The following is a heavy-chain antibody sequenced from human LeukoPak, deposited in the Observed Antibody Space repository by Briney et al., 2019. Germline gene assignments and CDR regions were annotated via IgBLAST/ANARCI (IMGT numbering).Heavy chain of an antibody. CDR2: SYYSGST. CDR1: GGSISSSSYY. J-gene: IGHJ4*02. Sequence: SETLSLTCTVSGGSISSSSYYWGWIRQPPGKGLEWIGSSYYSGSTYYNPSLKSRVTISVDTSKNQFSLKLSSVTAADTAVYYCARRARYYDSSGYYYDLSYFDYWGQGTLVTVSS. V-gene: IGHV4-39*07. CDR3: ARRARYYDSSGYYYDLSYFDY. D-gene: IGHD3-22*01.